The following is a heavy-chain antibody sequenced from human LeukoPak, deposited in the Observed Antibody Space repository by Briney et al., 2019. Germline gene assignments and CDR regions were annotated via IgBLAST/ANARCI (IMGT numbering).Heavy chain of an antibody. D-gene: IGHD3-3*01. V-gene: IGHV3-21*01. CDR1: GFTFSGYS. Sequence: AGGSLRLSCTASGFTFSGYSMNWIRQAPGKGLEWVSSFGTRSTSIYHAGSVKGRFAISRDNTMNSLYLQMSSLRAEDTAVYYCATDRGWRTSGYYLYYFEYWGQGTLVTFSS. J-gene: IGHJ4*02. CDR2: FGTRSTSI. CDR3: ATDRGWRTSGYYLYYFEY.